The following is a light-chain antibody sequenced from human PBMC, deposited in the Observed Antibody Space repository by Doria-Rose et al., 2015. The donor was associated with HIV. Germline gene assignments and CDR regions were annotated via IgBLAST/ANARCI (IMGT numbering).Light chain of an antibody. Sequence: TQSPGTLSLSPGERATLSCRASQSFSSTYLAWYQQKPGQAPSLLIYDGSTRATGIPDRFSASGSGTDFTLTINRLKPEDFALYYCHQCGTSWTFGQGTKVEI. CDR3: HQCGTSWT. J-gene: IGKJ1*01. CDR2: DGS. CDR1: QSFSSTY. V-gene: IGKV3-20*01.